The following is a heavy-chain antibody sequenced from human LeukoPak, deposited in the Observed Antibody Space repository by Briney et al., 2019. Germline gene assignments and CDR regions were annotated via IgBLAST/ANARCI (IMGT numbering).Heavy chain of an antibody. CDR3: TTGPSYYYASGTQSRAMNDY. Sequence: GGSLRLSCAASGFTFNNYGMHWVRQAPGKGLEWVAFIRYNGNNQYYADSVKGRFTISRDNSKNTLYLQMNSLRTEDTAVYYCTTGPSYYYASGTQSRAMNDYWGQGTLVTVSS. V-gene: IGHV3-30*02. D-gene: IGHD3-10*01. CDR1: GFTFNNYG. CDR2: IRYNGNNQ. J-gene: IGHJ4*02.